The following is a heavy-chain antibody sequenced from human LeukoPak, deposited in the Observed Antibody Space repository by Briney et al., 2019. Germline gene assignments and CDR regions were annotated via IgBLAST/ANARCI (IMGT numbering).Heavy chain of an antibody. D-gene: IGHD3-22*01. J-gene: IGHJ4*02. CDR3: AKDRSFYYDSSGQGPLFY. CDR1: GFTFSNYG. CDR2: IRYDGSNK. Sequence: GGSLRLSCAASGFTFSNYGMHWVRQAPGKGLEWVTFIRYDGSNKYYADSVKGRFTISRDNSKNTLYLQMNSLRAEDSAVYNCAKDRSFYYDSSGQGPLFYCGEGTPVTVSS. V-gene: IGHV3-30*02.